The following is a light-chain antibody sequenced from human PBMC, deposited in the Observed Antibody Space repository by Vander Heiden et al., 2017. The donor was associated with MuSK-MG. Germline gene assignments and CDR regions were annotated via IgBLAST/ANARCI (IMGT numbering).Light chain of an antibody. Sequence: DIQMTQSPSSLSASVGDRVTITCRASQSISSYLNWYQQKPGKAPKLLIYAASSLQSGVPSRFSGSGSGTEVTLTISRLLPEDFATYYCQQSYSTPSTFGQGTKVEIK. CDR1: QSISSY. V-gene: IGKV1-39*01. CDR3: QQSYSTPST. J-gene: IGKJ1*01. CDR2: AAS.